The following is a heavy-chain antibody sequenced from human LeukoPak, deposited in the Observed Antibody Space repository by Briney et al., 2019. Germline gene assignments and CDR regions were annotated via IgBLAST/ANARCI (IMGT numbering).Heavy chain of an antibody. CDR1: GGTFSNHA. D-gene: IGHD6-19*01. J-gene: IGHJ4*02. CDR3: AREGLAVAGTVL. CDR2: INPNSGGT. V-gene: IGHV1-2*02. Sequence: ASVKVSCKASGGTFSNHAVSWVRQAPGQGLEWMGWINPNSGGTNYAQKFQGRVTMTRDTSISTAYMELSRLRSDDTAVYYCAREGLAVAGTVLWGQGTLVTVSS.